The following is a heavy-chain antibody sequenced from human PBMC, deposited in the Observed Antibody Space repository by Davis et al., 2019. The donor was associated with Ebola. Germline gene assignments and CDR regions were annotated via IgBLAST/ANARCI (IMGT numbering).Heavy chain of an antibody. CDR1: GFTFSSYA. CDR2: ISGSGGST. Sequence: GESLKISCAASGFTFSSYAMSWVRQAPGKGLEWVSAISGSGGSTYYADSVKGRFTISRDNSKNTLYLQMNSLRAEDTAVYYCAKAPKGYYDSSGYYVPFDYWGQGTLVTVSS. D-gene: IGHD3-22*01. CDR3: AKAPKGYYDSSGYYVPFDY. V-gene: IGHV3-23*01. J-gene: IGHJ4*02.